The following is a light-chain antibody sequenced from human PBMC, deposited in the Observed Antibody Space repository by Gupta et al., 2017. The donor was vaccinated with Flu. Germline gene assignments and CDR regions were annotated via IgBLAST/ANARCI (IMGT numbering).Light chain of an antibody. CDR2: DAS. Sequence: DIQMTQSPSSLSASVGDRVTITCRASQSISSYLNWYQQKPGKAPKLLIYDASSLQSGVPSRFSGSGSGTDFTLTISRLQPEDFATYYCQQSDSTPQTFGQGTKVEIK. CDR3: QQSDSTPQT. J-gene: IGKJ1*01. CDR1: QSISSY. V-gene: IGKV1-39*01.